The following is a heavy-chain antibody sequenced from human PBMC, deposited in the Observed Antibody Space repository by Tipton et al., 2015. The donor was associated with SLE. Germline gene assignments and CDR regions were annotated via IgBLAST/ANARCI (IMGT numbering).Heavy chain of an antibody. J-gene: IGHJ4*02. CDR3: ARSSGYEYYFDY. D-gene: IGHD5-12*01. CDR1: GFTFSSYS. Sequence: SLRLSCAASGFTFSSYSMNWVRQAPGKGLEWVSSISSSSSYIYYADSVKGRFTISRDNAKNSLYLQMNSLRAEDTAVYYCARSSGYEYYFDYWGQGTLVTVSS. V-gene: IGHV3-21*03. CDR2: ISSSSSYI.